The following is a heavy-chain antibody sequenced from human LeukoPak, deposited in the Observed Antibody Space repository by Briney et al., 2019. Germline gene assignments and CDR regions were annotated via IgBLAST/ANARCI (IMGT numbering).Heavy chain of an antibody. V-gene: IGHV1-18*01. CDR3: ARVNTGQNWFDP. J-gene: IGHJ5*02. Sequence: ASVKVSCKAAGYTFTSYGISWVRPAPGQGLEWMGWISAYNGNTNYAQKLQGRVTMTTDTSTSTAYMELRSLRSDDTAVYYCARVNTGQNWFDPWGQGTLVTVSS. CDR2: ISAYNGNT. CDR1: GYTFTSYG.